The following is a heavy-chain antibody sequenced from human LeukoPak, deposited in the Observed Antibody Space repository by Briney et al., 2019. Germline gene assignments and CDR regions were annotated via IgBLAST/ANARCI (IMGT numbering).Heavy chain of an antibody. CDR1: GFTFSSYG. V-gene: IGHV3-30*18. Sequence: GGSLRLSCAASGFTFSSYGMHWVRQAPGKGLEWVAVISYDGSNKYYADSVKGRFTISRDNSKNTLYLQMNSLRAEDTAVYYCAKDGNYGSGSPFDYWGQGTLVTVSS. CDR3: AKDGNYGSGSPFDY. CDR2: ISYDGSNK. J-gene: IGHJ4*02. D-gene: IGHD3-10*01.